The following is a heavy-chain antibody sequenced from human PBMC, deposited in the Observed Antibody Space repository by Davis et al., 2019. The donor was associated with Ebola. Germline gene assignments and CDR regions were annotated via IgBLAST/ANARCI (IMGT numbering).Heavy chain of an antibody. V-gene: IGHV3-9*01. J-gene: IGHJ3*02. D-gene: IGHD2-15*01. CDR2: ISWNSGSI. CDR1: GFTFDDYA. CDR3: ALLVVVLPRDAFDI. Sequence: PGGSLRLSCAASGFTFDDYAMHWVRQAPGKGLEWVSGISWNSGSIGYADSVKGRFTISRDNAKNSLYLQMNSLRAEDTALYYCALLVVVLPRDAFDIWGQGTMVTVSS.